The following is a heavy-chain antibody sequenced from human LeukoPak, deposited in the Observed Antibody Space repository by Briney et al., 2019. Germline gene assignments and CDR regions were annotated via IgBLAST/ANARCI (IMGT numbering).Heavy chain of an antibody. J-gene: IGHJ5*02. D-gene: IGHD1-26*01. Sequence: PGGSLRLSCAASGFTVSTKYMNWVRQAPGKGLEWVSVIYTGGSTYYADSVKGRFTISRDNSKNTLYLQMNSLRAEDTAVYYRARGYYFDPWGQGTLVTVSS. CDR2: IYTGGST. CDR1: GFTVSTKY. V-gene: IGHV3-53*01. CDR3: ARGYYFDP.